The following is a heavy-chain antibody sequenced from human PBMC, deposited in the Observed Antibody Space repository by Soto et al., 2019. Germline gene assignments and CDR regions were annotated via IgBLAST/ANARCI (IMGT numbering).Heavy chain of an antibody. D-gene: IGHD2-2*01. V-gene: IGHV3-30-3*01. CDR3: ARRISTSSWGGMDV. Sequence: QVQLVESGGGVVQPGRSLRLSCAASGFPFSSYAMHWVRQAPGKGLEWVAVISYDGSNKYYADSVKGRFTISRDNSKNTLYLQMNSLRGEDTAVYYCARRISTSSWGGMDVWGQGTTVTVSS. J-gene: IGHJ6*02. CDR2: ISYDGSNK. CDR1: GFPFSSYA.